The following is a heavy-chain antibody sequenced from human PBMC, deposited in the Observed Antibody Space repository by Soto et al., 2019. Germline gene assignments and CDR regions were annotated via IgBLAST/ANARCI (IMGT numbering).Heavy chain of an antibody. CDR1: WGSVSSNTAT. Sequence: QTLSLTCAISWGSVSSNTATWNWVRQSPSRGLEWLGRTYYRSNWNFDYALSVKSRITINPDTSKNQFSLQLNSLTPEDTAVYYCAGELDIHHGLGYWGPGTSVTVSS. V-gene: IGHV6-1*01. CDR3: AGELDIHHGLGY. J-gene: IGHJ4*02. D-gene: IGHD6-19*01. CDR2: TYYRSNWNF.